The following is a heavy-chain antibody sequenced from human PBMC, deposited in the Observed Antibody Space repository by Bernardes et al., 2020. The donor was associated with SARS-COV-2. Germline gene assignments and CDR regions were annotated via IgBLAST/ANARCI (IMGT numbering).Heavy chain of an antibody. Sequence: SLRLSCAASGFTFSSYGMHWVRQAPGKGLEWVAVIWYDESNKYYADSVKGRFTISRDNSKNTLYLQMNSLRGEDTAVYYCARDLRTEYRSGWPLDYWGQGTLVTVSS. CDR1: GFTFSSYG. CDR3: ARDLRTEYRSGWPLDY. D-gene: IGHD6-19*01. V-gene: IGHV3-33*01. J-gene: IGHJ4*02. CDR2: IWYDESNK.